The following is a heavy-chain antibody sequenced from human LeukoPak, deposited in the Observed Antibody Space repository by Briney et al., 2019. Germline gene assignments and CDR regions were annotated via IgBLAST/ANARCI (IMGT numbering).Heavy chain of an antibody. Sequence: SLRLSCAASGFTFDDYAMHWVRQAPGKGLEWVSGISWNSGSIGYADSVKGRFTISRDNAKNSLYLQMNSLRAEDTALYYCAKSSSGQKYYFDYWGQGTLVTVSS. CDR3: AKSSSGQKYYFDY. D-gene: IGHD6-25*01. J-gene: IGHJ4*02. V-gene: IGHV3-9*01. CDR2: ISWNSGSI. CDR1: GFTFDDYA.